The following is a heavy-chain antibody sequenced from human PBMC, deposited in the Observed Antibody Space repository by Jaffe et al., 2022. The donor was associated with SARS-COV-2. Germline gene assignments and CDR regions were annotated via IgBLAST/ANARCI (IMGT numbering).Heavy chain of an antibody. J-gene: IGHJ4*02. CDR2: INSNGDST. D-gene: IGHD6-19*01. CDR1: GFTFSNYA. Sequence: EVQLVESGGGLVQPGGSLRLSCAASGFTFSNYAMHWARQAPGRGLEYVSAINSNGDSTYYTNSVKGRFTISRDNSKNTLYLQMGSLRAEDMAVYYCARVRGSAWYSDYWGQGTLVTVSS. CDR3: ARVRGSAWYSDY. V-gene: IGHV3-64*01.